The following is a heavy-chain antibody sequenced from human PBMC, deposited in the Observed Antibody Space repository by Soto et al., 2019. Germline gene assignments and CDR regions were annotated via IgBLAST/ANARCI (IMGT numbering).Heavy chain of an antibody. J-gene: IGHJ4*02. Sequence: EVQLLESGGGLVQPGGSLRLSCAASGFTVSDYPMSWVRQAPGTGLERVSHITRGIDRTYYADSAKGRFTISRDTSKTTMYLQVDSLRVADTAVYFCARGEYSGRYYTVWGQGTLVTVSS. CDR2: ITRGIDRT. CDR3: ARGEYSGRYYTV. D-gene: IGHD3-10*01. V-gene: IGHV3-23*01. CDR1: GFTVSDYP.